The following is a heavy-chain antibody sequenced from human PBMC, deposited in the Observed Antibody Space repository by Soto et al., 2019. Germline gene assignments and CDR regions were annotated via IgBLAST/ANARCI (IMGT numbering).Heavy chain of an antibody. CDR2: ISSSSSYI. CDR1: GFTFSSYS. V-gene: IGHV3-21*01. Sequence: EVQLVESGGGLVKPGGSLRLSCAASGFTFSSYSMNWVRQAPGKGLEWVSSISSSSSYIYYADSVKGRFTISRDNATNSLYLQMNSLMAEDAAVDYCGGDGDSSRPGDYYYYYGMDVWGQGTTVTVSS. D-gene: IGHD3-22*01. CDR3: GGDGDSSRPGDYYYYYGMDV. J-gene: IGHJ6*02.